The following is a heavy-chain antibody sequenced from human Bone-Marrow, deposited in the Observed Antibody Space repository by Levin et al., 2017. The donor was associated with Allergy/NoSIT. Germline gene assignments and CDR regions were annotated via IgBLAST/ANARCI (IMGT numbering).Heavy chain of an antibody. CDR1: GGSISTNDFY. J-gene: IGHJ4*02. Sequence: PSETLSLTCTVSGGSISTNDFYWAWIRQPPGKGLEWIGSAFYTGSAYYNASLESRVSISVDTSKNQFSLRLTSVTVADTAVYYCARLASNWKYGGGDYWGQGTLVSVSS. CDR3: ARLASNWKYGGGDY. CDR2: AFYTGSA. D-gene: IGHD1-7*01. V-gene: IGHV4-39*01.